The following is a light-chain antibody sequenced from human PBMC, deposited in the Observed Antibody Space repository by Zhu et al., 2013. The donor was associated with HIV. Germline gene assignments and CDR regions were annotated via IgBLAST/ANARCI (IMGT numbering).Light chain of an antibody. V-gene: IGKV4-1*01. CDR3: QQYYRSPVT. CDR1: QTVLYSSNNKNY. Sequence: DIVMTQSPDSLAVSLGERATINCKSSQTVLYSSNNKNYLAWYQQKPGQPPKLLIYWASTRESGVPDRISASGSGTDFTLIISSLQADDVAVYYCQQYYRSPVTFGGGPKVEIK. CDR2: WAS. J-gene: IGKJ4*01.